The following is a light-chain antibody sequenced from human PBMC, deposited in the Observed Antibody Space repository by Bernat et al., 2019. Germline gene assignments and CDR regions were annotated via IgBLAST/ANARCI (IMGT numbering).Light chain of an antibody. Sequence: DIQMTQSPSSLSASVGDTVTITCRAGRSISSYLNCYQQKPGKAPKFLIYGASTLQTGVPSRFSASGSGTDFTLTISSLHPEDFATYYCQQSYSNPLTFGGGTTVELK. V-gene: IGKV1-39*01. CDR2: GAS. CDR1: RSISSY. CDR3: QQSYSNPLT. J-gene: IGKJ4*01.